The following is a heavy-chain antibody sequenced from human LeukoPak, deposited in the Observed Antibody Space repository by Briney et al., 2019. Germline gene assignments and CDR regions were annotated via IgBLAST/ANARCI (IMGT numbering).Heavy chain of an antibody. CDR3: ARDQEAFDY. Sequence: ASVKVSCKVSGYTLTELSMHWVRQAPGQGLEWMGMIYPRDGSTSYAQKFQGRVTVTRDTSTSTVHMELSGLRSEDTAVYYCARDQEAFDYWGQGTLITVSS. CDR1: GYTLTELS. V-gene: IGHV1-46*01. J-gene: IGHJ4*02. CDR2: IYPRDGST.